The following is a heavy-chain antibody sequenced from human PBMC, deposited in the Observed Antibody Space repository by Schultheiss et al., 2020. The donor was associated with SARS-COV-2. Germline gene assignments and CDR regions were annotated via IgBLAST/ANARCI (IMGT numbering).Heavy chain of an antibody. CDR1: GGSISSSSYY. CDR3: ARDLYCSSTSFLPPTDAFDI. CDR2: IYTSGST. Sequence: SETLSLTCTVSGGSISSSSYYWGWIRQPPGKGLEWIGSIYTSGSTNYNPSLKSRVTMSVDTSKNQFSLKLSSVTAADTAVYYCARDLYCSSTSFLPPTDAFDIWGQGTMVTVSS. J-gene: IGHJ3*02. D-gene: IGHD2-2*01. V-gene: IGHV4-39*07.